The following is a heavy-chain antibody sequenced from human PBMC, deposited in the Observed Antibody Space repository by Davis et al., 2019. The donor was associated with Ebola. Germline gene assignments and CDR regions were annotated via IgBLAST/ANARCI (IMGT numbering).Heavy chain of an antibody. V-gene: IGHV4-59*01. CDR3: ARLAAQYYYYYGMDV. D-gene: IGHD6-25*01. Sequence: SETLSLTCTVSSGSISSYYWSWIRQPPGKGLEWIGYIYYSGSTNYNPSLKSRVTISVDTSKNQFSLKLSSVTAADTAVYYCARLAAQYYYYYGMDVWGQGTTVTVSS. CDR1: SGSISSYY. CDR2: IYYSGST. J-gene: IGHJ6*02.